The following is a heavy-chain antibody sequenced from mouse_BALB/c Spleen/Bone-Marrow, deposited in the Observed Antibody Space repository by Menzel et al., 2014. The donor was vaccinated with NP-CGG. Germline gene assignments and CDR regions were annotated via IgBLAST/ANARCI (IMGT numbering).Heavy chain of an antibody. CDR3: ARDAMDY. J-gene: IGHJ4*01. V-gene: IGHV1S137*01. CDR2: ISTYYGDA. CDR1: CYTFTNYS. Sequence: VQLLQSCAELLMPGGSVKISCKGSCYTFTNYSMNCVKQSHAKSLVWIGVISTYYGDASYNQKFKGKVTMTVDKSSSTAYMEIARLTSEDSAIYYCARDAMDYWGQGTSVTVSS.